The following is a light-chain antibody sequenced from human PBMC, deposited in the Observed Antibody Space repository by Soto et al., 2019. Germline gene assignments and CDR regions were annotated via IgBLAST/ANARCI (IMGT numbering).Light chain of an antibody. Sequence: NFMLTQPHSVSESPGKTVTISCTRSSGSIASNYVQWYQQRPGSGPTTVIYEDNQRPSGVPDRFSGSIDSSSNSASLTISGLKTEDEADYYCQSYDSSILLFGAGTKLTVL. CDR2: EDN. V-gene: IGLV6-57*04. CDR1: SGSIASNY. CDR3: QSYDSSILL. J-gene: IGLJ2*01.